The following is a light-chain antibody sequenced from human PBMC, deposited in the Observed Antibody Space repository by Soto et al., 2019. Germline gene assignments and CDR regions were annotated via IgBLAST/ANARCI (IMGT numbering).Light chain of an antibody. V-gene: IGKV1-5*01. CDR2: DAS. J-gene: IGKJ5*01. CDR1: RSITNW. Sequence: DIQMSQSPSTLSASVGDRVTITCRASRSITNWLAWYQQKPGKAPKLLMYDASSFHSGVPSRFSGSGSGTEFTLTISSLQPDDFATYYCQQLFDSPITFGQGTRLEIK. CDR3: QQLFDSPIT.